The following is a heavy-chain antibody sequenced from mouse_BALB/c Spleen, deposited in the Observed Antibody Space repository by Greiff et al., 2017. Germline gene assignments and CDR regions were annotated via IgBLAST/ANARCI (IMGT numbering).Heavy chain of an antibody. CDR1: GYSITSDYA. J-gene: IGHJ4*01. Sequence: VQLQQSGPGLVKPSQSLSLTCTVTGYSITSDYAWNWIRQFPGNKLEWMGYISYSGSTSYNPSLKSRISITRDTSKNQFFLQLNSVTTEDTATYYCARGTYYGSKGAMDYWGQGTSVTVSS. CDR2: ISYSGST. CDR3: ARGTYYGSKGAMDY. V-gene: IGHV3-2*02. D-gene: IGHD1-1*01.